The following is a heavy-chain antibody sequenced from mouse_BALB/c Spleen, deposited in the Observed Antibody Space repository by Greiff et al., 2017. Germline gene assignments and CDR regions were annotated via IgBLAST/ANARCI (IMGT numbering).Heavy chain of an antibody. CDR3: TRWGKGGYYFDY. J-gene: IGHJ2*01. Sequence: EVQLQQSGTVLARPGASVTMSCKASGYTFTSYWMHWVKQRPGQGLEWIGAIYPGNSDTSYNQKFKGKAKLTAVTSTSTAYMELSSLTNEDSAVYYCTRWGKGGYYFDYWGQGTTLTVSS. CDR1: GYTFTSYW. CDR2: IYPGNSDT. V-gene: IGHV1-5*01.